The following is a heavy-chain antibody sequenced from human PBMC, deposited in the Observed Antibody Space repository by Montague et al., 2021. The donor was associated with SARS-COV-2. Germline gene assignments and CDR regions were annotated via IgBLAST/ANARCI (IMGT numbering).Heavy chain of an antibody. D-gene: IGHD4-23*01. CDR3: ARWDPRTLTLIGLRGKSARDD. CDR1: GGSFSGYY. CDR2: INHCGTT. J-gene: IGHJ4*02. V-gene: IGHV4-34*01. Sequence: SETLSLTCTVYGGSFSGYYWAWVRLCPAEGLEWLAEINHCGTTNYNFNPSLKSRVTISVDTSKSQFSLKLCSVTAADTGVYYCARWDPRTLTLIGLRGKSARDDWGQGTLVTVSS.